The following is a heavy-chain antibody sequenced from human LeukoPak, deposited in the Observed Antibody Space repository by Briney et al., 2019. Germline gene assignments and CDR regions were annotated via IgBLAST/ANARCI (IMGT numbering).Heavy chain of an antibody. CDR3: ARSIAVAGFDY. D-gene: IGHD6-19*01. V-gene: IGHV4-38-2*01. CDR2: IYHSGST. J-gene: IGHJ4*02. CDR1: GYSISSGYY. Sequence: SETLSLTCAVSGYSISSGYYWGWIRQPPGKGLEWIGTIYHSGSTYYNPSLKSRVTISVDTSKNQFSLELTSVTAADTAVYYCARSIAVAGFDYWGQGTLVTVSS.